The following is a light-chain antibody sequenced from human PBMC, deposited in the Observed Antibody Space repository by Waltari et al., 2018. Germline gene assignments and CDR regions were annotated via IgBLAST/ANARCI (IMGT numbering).Light chain of an antibody. V-gene: IGLV2-23*01. CDR2: DGS. CDR3: CSYAGSSTWV. Sequence: QSALTQPASVSGSPGQSITISCTGPHSYVGSYNFVSWFQHTRGKAPKLIIYDGSKRPSGISNRFSGSKSGNTASLTISGLQAGDATDYYCCSYAGSSTWVFGGGTQLTVL. CDR1: HSYVGSYNF. J-gene: IGLJ3*02.